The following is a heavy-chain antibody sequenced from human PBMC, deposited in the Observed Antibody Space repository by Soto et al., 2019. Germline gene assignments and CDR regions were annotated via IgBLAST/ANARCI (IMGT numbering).Heavy chain of an antibody. Sequence: EVQLVESGGGLVKPGGSLRLSCAASGFTFSSYSMNWVRQAPGKGLEWVSLISSSSSYIYYADSVKGRFTISRDNAKNSLYLQMNSLRADDTAVYYWARNRGGDLKAFDIWGQGAMVTVSS. CDR3: ARNRGGDLKAFDI. D-gene: IGHD3-10*01. V-gene: IGHV3-21*01. J-gene: IGHJ3*02. CDR2: ISSSSSYI. CDR1: GFTFSSYS.